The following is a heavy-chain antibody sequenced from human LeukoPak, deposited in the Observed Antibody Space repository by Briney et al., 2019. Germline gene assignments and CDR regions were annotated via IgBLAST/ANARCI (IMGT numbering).Heavy chain of an antibody. J-gene: IGHJ3*02. V-gene: IGHV3-9*03. D-gene: IGHD5-18*01. CDR1: GFTFDDYA. Sequence: GRSLRLSCAVSGFTFDDYAMHWGRQAPGKGLEWVSGISWNSGSIGYADSLKGRFTISRDNAKNSLYLQMNSLRAEDMALYYCAKDEGRYSYGFLDAFDIWGQGTMVTVSS. CDR3: AKDEGRYSYGFLDAFDI. CDR2: ISWNSGSI.